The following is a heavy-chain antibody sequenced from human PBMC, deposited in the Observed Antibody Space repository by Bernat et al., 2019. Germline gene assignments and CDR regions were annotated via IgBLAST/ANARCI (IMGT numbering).Heavy chain of an antibody. J-gene: IGHJ4*02. V-gene: IGHV3-23*01. CDR2: LGRSGGST. D-gene: IGHD1-26*01. CDR1: GFTFSGYA. CDR3: AKPLGANYFDY. Sequence: EVQLLESGGGLVQPGGSLRLSCAASGFTFSGYAMSWVRQAPGKGLEWVSALGRSGGSTFYTDSVKGRFTISRDNSKNTLYLQLNSLRAEDTAVYYCAKPLGANYFDYWGQGTLVTVSS.